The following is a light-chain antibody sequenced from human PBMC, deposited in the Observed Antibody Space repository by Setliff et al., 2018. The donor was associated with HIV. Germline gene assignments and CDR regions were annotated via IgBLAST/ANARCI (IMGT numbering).Light chain of an antibody. J-gene: IGLJ1*01. CDR1: SSNIGSNF. V-gene: IGLV1-47*01. Sequence: QSVLTQPSSASGTPGQRVTISCSGSSSNIGSNFIYWYQQVSGTAPKLLVYRNIQRPSGVPDRFSGSKSGNTASLTISGLQAEDEADYYCSSYTSISTFEGVFGTGTKV. CDR2: RNI. CDR3: SSYTSISTFEGV.